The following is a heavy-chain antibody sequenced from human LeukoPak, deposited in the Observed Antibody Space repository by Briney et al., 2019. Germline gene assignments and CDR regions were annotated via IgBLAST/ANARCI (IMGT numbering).Heavy chain of an antibody. CDR1: GFTFSSYA. D-gene: IGHD2-8*02. V-gene: IGHV3-23*01. Sequence: GGSLRLSCAASGFTFSSYAMTWVRQAPGKGLEWVSGFDGNGPNTYYADSVKGRWTISRDNSRNTLYLEMNSLRPEDTAIYYCAKPRTTGLGWAQFDYWGQGFLVTVSS. CDR2: FDGNGPNT. CDR3: AKPRTTGLGWAQFDY. J-gene: IGHJ4*02.